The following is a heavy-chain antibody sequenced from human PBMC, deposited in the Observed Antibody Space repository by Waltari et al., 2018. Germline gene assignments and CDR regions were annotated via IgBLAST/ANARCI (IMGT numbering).Heavy chain of an antibody. D-gene: IGHD3-22*01. CDR1: GGSISGNSYY. J-gene: IGHJ6*02. CDR3: ARRSSGAYPDYYYGLDV. Sequence: QLQLQELGPGLVEPSETLSLTCSVSGGSISGNSYYWGWIRQPPGKGLEGIGSVHSGGTTYYHPSLKSRISISLDTTEHRFSLKLTSVTAADTAVYYCARRSSGAYPDYYYGLDVWGQGATV. CDR2: VHSGGTT. V-gene: IGHV4-39*02.